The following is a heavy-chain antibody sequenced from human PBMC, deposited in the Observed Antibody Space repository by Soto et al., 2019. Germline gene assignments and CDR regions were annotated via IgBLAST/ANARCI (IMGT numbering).Heavy chain of an antibody. Sequence: SETLSLTCTVSGASITSDDYYWSWIRQPPGKGLEYIAYIYHRGITYYNPSLQSRVTISLDTSKNHFSLTLSSVTAADTAVYYCARGPSGDKVHYWGQGALVTVSS. CDR1: GASITSDDYY. CDR3: ARGPSGDKVHY. D-gene: IGHD7-27*01. V-gene: IGHV4-30-4*01. CDR2: IYHRGIT. J-gene: IGHJ4*02.